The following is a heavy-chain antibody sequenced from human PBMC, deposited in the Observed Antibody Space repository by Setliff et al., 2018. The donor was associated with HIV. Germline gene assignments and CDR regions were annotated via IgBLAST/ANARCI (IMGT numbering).Heavy chain of an antibody. D-gene: IGHD4-4*01. CDR1: GYTFTKYW. Sequence: HGESLKISCQGSGYTFTKYWIGWVRQMPGKGLEWMGIIYPGDSDTRYSPSFQGHVTISVDKSISTAYLQWSSLKASDTAMYYCARHKVNGYSSNYFDYWGQGTLVTVSS. CDR3: ARHKVNGYSSNYFDY. V-gene: IGHV5-51*01. J-gene: IGHJ4*02. CDR2: IYPGDSDT.